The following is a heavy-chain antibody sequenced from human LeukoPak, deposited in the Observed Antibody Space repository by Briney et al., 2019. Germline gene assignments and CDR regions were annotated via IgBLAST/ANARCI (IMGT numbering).Heavy chain of an antibody. V-gene: IGHV3-7*03. D-gene: IGHD3-10*01. CDR1: GFTFSSYW. Sequence: PGGSLRLSCAASGFTFSSYWMSWVRQAPGKGLEGVANIKQDGSEKYYVDSVKGRFTISRDNAKNSLYLQMNSLRAEDTAVYYCARDGLLWFGELPCFDYWGQGTLVTVSS. CDR3: ARDGLLWFGELPCFDY. CDR2: IKQDGSEK. J-gene: IGHJ4*02.